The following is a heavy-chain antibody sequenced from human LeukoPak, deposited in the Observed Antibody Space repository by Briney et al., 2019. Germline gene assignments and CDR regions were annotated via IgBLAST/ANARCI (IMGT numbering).Heavy chain of an antibody. Sequence: PGGSLRLSCAASGFTFSSYWMSWVRQAPGKGLEWVANIKQDGSEKYYVDSVKGRFTISRDNAKNSLYLQMNSLRAEDTAVYYCARDSRRYFDSTGYFTYYYYYGMDVWGQGTTVTVSS. CDR2: IKQDGSEK. V-gene: IGHV3-7*03. CDR1: GFTFSSYW. J-gene: IGHJ6*02. D-gene: IGHD3-22*01. CDR3: ARDSRRYFDSTGYFTYYYYYGMDV.